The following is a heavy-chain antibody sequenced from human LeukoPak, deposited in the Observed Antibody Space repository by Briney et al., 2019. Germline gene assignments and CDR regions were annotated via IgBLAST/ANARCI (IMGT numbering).Heavy chain of an antibody. V-gene: IGHV4-39*01. D-gene: IGHD1-26*01. Sequence: SETLSLTCTVSGGSISSSSYYWGWIRQPPGKGLEWIGNIYYTGSTYYNASLQSRVTISIDTSKNQFSLRLNSVIAADTAMYYCVKSGGYGLIDYWGQGTLVTVSS. CDR2: IYYTGST. CDR1: GGSISSSSYY. CDR3: VKSGGYGLIDY. J-gene: IGHJ4*02.